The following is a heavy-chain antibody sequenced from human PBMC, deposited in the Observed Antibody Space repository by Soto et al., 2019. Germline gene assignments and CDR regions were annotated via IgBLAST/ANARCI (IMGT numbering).Heavy chain of an antibody. CDR2: SNQTGST. CDR1: GGSLRGYY. CDR3: ARVGGLLRYSDWSNKKGSQFDY. V-gene: IGHV4-34*01. Sequence: SETLSLTCAVYGGSLRGYYWSWIRQPGGKGLEWIGESNQTGSTNYNSSLRSRVTISVDTSKSQFSLKLSSVTAADTAVYYCARVGGLLRYSDWSNKKGSQFDYWGQGTLVTVSS. J-gene: IGHJ4*02. D-gene: IGHD3-9*01.